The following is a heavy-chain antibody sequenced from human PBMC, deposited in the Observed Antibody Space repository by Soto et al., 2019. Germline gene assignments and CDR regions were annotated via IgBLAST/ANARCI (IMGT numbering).Heavy chain of an antibody. CDR1: GFTFSSYG. D-gene: IGHD2-2*01. J-gene: IGHJ6*02. CDR3: AKDGSSVIPAAHPRRYGMDV. V-gene: IGHV3-30*18. Sequence: GGSLRLSCAASGFTFSSYGMHWVRQAPGKGLEWVAVISYDGGNEYYADSVKGRFTISRDNFKNTQYLQMNSLRAEDTAVYYCAKDGSSVIPAAHPRRYGMDVWGQGTTVTVSS. CDR2: ISYDGGNE.